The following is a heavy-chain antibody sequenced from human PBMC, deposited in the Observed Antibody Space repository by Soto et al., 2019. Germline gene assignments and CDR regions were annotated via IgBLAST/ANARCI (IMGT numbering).Heavy chain of an antibody. CDR2: ISYDGSNK. V-gene: IGHV3-30-3*01. D-gene: IGHD2-15*01. CDR3: ARDVKGYCSGGSCYTHPHCDY. Sequence: QVQLVESGGGVVQPGRSLRLSCAASGFTFSSYAMHWVRQAPGKGLEWVAVISYDGSNKYYADSVKGRFTISRDNSKNTLYPQMNSLRAEDTAVYYCARDVKGYCSGGSCYTHPHCDYWGQGPLVTVSS. J-gene: IGHJ4*02. CDR1: GFTFSSYA.